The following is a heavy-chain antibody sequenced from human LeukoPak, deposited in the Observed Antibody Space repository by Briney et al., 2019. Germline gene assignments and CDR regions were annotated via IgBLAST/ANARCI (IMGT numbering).Heavy chain of an antibody. D-gene: IGHD2-2*01. V-gene: IGHV3-30*02. Sequence: GGSLRLSCAASGFTFSSYGMHWVRQAPGKGLEWVAFIRYDGSNKYYADSVKGRLTISRDDSKNKLYLQMNSLRAKDTAVYYCAEQAGCSSTSCYWRYYMDVWGKGTTVTASS. J-gene: IGHJ6*03. CDR1: GFTFSSYG. CDR3: AEQAGCSSTSCYWRYYMDV. CDR2: IRYDGSNK.